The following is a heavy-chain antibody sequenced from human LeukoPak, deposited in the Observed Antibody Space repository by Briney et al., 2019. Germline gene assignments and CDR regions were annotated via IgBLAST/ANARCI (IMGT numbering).Heavy chain of an antibody. CDR3: ATDGAGFDT. CDR2: INIGGTNT. V-gene: IGHV3-11*01. J-gene: IGHJ5*02. CDR1: GFTFNDYY. Sequence: AGGSLRLSCAASGFTFNDYYMSWIRQAPGKGLEWLSYINIGGTNTHYADSVKGRFTISRDNAKKSLYLEMNNLRAEDTTVYYCATDGAGFDTWGQGVLVTVSS.